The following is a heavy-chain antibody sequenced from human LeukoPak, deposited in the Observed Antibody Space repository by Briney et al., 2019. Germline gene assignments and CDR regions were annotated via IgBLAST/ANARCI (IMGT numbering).Heavy chain of an antibody. Sequence: ASVKVSCKASGGTLSNHAVSWVRQAPGQGLEWMGRIIPVSGTTNYAQKFQGRVTITTDESTSTVYMDLSSLRSEDTAVYYCARGAASGGRRLDYWGQGALVTVSS. CDR2: IIPVSGTT. CDR1: GGTLSNHA. V-gene: IGHV1-69*05. J-gene: IGHJ4*02. CDR3: ARGAASGGRRLDY. D-gene: IGHD1-14*01.